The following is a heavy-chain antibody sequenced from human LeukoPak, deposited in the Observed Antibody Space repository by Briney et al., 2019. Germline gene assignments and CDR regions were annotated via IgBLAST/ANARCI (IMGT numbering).Heavy chain of an antibody. CDR1: GYTFTGYY. Sequence: ASVKVSCKASGYTFTGYYMHWVRQAPGQGLEWMGWINPNSGGTNYAQKLQGRVTMTTDTSTSTAYMELRSLRSDDTAVYYCARDRTWGSYRSSDAFDIWGQGTMVTVSS. CDR2: INPNSGGT. D-gene: IGHD3-16*02. CDR3: ARDRTWGSYRSSDAFDI. J-gene: IGHJ3*02. V-gene: IGHV1-2*02.